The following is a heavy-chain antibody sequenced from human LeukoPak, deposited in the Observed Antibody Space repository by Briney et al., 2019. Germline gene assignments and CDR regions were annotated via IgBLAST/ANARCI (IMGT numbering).Heavy chain of an antibody. V-gene: IGHV4-59*08. CDR2: IYHTGTT. CDR1: GGSIRTYY. Sequence: PSETLSLTCTVSGGSIRTYYWSWIRQPPGKGLEWIGYIYHTGTTDYNPSLKSRVTISVDTSKNQFSLKLSSVTAADTAVYYCARLGLWAPIDYWGQGTLVTVSS. CDR3: ARLGLWAPIDY. J-gene: IGHJ4*02. D-gene: IGHD1-26*01.